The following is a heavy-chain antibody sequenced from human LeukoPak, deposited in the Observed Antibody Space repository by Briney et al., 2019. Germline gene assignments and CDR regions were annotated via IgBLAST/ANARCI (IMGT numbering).Heavy chain of an antibody. CDR1: GYSISSGYY. V-gene: IGHV4-38-2*01. CDR3: ASPGYSSGWYDY. Sequence: SETLSLTCAVSGYSISSGYYWGWTRQPPGKGLEWIGSIYHSGSTYYNPSLKSRVTISVDTSKNQFSLKLSSVTAADTAVYYCASPGYSSGWYDYWGQGTLVTVSS. J-gene: IGHJ4*02. D-gene: IGHD6-19*01. CDR2: IYHSGST.